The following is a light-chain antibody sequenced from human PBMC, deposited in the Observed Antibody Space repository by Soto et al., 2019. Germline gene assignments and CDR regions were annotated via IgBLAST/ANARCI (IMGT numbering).Light chain of an antibody. V-gene: IGKV3-11*01. CDR3: QQRSNWPPVIT. Sequence: EIVLTQSPATLSLSPGERATLSCRASQSFSSYLAWYQQKPGQAPRLLIYDASKRATGIPARFSGRGSGTDFTISFSSLEPDGFAVYYCQQRSNWPPVITFGEGTRLEMK. J-gene: IGKJ5*01. CDR1: QSFSSY. CDR2: DAS.